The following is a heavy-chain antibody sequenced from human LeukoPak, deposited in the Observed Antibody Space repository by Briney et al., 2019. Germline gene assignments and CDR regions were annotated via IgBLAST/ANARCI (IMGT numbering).Heavy chain of an antibody. CDR2: IYPGDSDT. Sequence: GESLKISCKGSGYSFTTYWIGWVRQMPGKGLEWMGIIYPGDSDTRYSPSFQGQVTISADKSISTAYLQWSSLKASDTAMYYCARLSGTMVRGARGWFDPWGQGTLVTVSS. V-gene: IGHV5-51*01. CDR1: GYSFTTYW. J-gene: IGHJ5*02. CDR3: ARLSGTMVRGARGWFDP. D-gene: IGHD3-10*01.